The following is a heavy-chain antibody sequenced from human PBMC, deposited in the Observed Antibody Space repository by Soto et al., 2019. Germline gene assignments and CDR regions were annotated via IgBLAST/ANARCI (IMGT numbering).Heavy chain of an antibody. D-gene: IGHD1-26*01. V-gene: IGHV1-58*01. CDR3: AASVGAPEEFDY. CDR2: IVVGSGNT. CDR1: GFTFTSSA. J-gene: IGHJ4*02. Sequence: VKVSCKASGFTFTSSAVQWVRQARGQRLEWIGWIVVGSGNTNYAQKFQERVTITRDMSTSTAYMELSSLRSEDTAVYYCAASVGAPEEFDYWGQGTLVTVSS.